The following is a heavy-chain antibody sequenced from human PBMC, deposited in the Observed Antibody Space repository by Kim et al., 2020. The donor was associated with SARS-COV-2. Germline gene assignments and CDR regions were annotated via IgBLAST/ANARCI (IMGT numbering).Heavy chain of an antibody. Sequence: SETLSLTCTVSAGSVSGYYWSWIRQPPGKGLEWIGYIHYSGTTNYSPSLKSRVTISVDTSKNQFSLKLSSVTAADTAIYYCARLGGDAGDPPTFDYWGQGTLVTVSS. V-gene: IGHV4-59*08. CDR1: AGSVSGYY. CDR2: IHYSGTT. J-gene: IGHJ4*02. CDR3: ARLGGDAGDPPTFDY. D-gene: IGHD7-27*01.